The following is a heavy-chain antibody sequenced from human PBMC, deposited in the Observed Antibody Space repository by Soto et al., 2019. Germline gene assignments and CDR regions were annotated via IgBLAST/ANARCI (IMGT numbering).Heavy chain of an antibody. CDR3: ARSGGRAARPRSPTN. J-gene: IGHJ4*02. CDR2: ISSSGSTI. D-gene: IGHD6-6*01. CDR1: GFTFSDYY. Sequence: GGSLRLSCAASGFTFSDYYMSWIRQAPGKGLEWVSYISSSGSTIYYAGSVKGRFTISRDNAKNSLYLQMNSLRAEDTAVYYCARSGGRAARPRSPTNWGQGTLVTVSS. V-gene: IGHV3-11*01.